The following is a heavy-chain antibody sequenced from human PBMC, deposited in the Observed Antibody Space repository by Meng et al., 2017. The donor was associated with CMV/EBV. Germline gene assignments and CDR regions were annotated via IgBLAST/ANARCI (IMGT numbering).Heavy chain of an antibody. V-gene: IGHV4-34*01. CDR2: INHSGST. CDR1: GGSFSGYY. Sequence: SETLSLTCAVYGGSFSGYYWSWIRQPPGKGLEWIGEINHSGSTNYNPSLKSRVTISVDTSKNQFSLKLSSVTAADTAVYYCARGDYSNSHDYWGQGTLVTVSS. CDR3: ARGDYSNSHDY. J-gene: IGHJ4*02. D-gene: IGHD4-11*01.